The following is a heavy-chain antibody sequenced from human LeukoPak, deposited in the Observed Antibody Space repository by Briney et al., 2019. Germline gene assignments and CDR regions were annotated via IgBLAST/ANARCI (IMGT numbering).Heavy chain of an antibody. CDR2: ISGSGGST. CDR3: AKDAEITFGGVIAPTTGYFDY. CDR1: GFTFSSYA. D-gene: IGHD3-16*02. J-gene: IGHJ4*02. Sequence: GGSLRLACAASGFTFSSYAMSWVRQAPGKGLEWVSAISGSGGSTYYADSVKGRFTISRDNSKKTLYLQMNSLRAEDTAVYYCAKDAEITFGGVIAPTTGYFDYWGQGTLVTVSS. V-gene: IGHV3-23*01.